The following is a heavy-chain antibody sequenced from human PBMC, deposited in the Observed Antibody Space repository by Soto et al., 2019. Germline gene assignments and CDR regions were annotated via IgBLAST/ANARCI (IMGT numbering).Heavy chain of an antibody. CDR1: GFTFSSYG. J-gene: IGHJ3*02. Sequence: GSLRLSCAASGFTFSSYGMHWVRQAPGKGLEWVAVISYDGSNKYYADSVKGRFTISRDNSKNTLYLQMNSLRAEDTAVYYCAKLPHGDYDAFDIWGQGTMVTVSS. D-gene: IGHD4-17*01. CDR3: AKLPHGDYDAFDI. CDR2: ISYDGSNK. V-gene: IGHV3-30*18.